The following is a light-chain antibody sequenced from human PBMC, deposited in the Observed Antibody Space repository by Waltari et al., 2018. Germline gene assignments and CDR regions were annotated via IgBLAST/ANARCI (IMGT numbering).Light chain of an antibody. CDR3: SAWDDSLNGHVI. V-gene: IGLV1-44*01. Sequence: QSLLTQPPSASGTPGQTVTISCSGSWSNIGTNVVSWYQQPPGTAPKLLIHSNNQRPSGVPARFSCSKSGTSASLAISGLQSADEADYYCSAWDDSLNGHVIFGGGTKLTVL. CDR1: WSNIGTNV. CDR2: SNN. J-gene: IGLJ2*01.